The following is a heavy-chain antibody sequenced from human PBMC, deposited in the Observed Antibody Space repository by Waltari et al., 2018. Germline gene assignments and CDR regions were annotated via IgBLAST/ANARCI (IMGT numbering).Heavy chain of an antibody. CDR2: IIPIFGTA. D-gene: IGHD3-22*01. Sequence: QVQLVQSGAEVKKPGSSVKVSCKASGGTFSSYAISWVRQAPGQGLEWMGRIIPIFGTANYAQKFQGRVTITADKSTSTAYMELSSLRSEDTAVYYCARGVQYYYDSSGYRDAFDIWGQGTMVTVSS. CDR1: GGTFSSYA. J-gene: IGHJ3*02. CDR3: ARGVQYYYDSSGYRDAFDI. V-gene: IGHV1-69*08.